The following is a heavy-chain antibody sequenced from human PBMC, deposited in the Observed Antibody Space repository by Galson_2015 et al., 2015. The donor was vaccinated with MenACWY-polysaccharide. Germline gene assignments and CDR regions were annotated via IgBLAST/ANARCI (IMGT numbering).Heavy chain of an antibody. J-gene: IGHJ4*01. CDR3: ARNPAGVFDC. D-gene: IGHD2-21*01. CDR1: GYTFTNYY. Sequence: SVKVSCKASGYTFTNYYIHWVRQAPGQGLEWLGFINPSGGSTCYAQKFQGRVTMTRDTSTGTAYVDLGSLRSEDTAVYYCARNPAGVFDCWGHETLVTVPS. CDR2: INPSGGST. V-gene: IGHV1-46*01.